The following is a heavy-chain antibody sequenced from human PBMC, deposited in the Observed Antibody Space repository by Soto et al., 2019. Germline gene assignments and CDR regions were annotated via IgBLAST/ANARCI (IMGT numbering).Heavy chain of an antibody. V-gene: IGHV4-34*01. CDR3: ARGANINYDFWSGYYFPLDYYYYYYMDV. D-gene: IGHD3-3*01. J-gene: IGHJ6*03. CDR2: INHSGST. CDR1: GGSFSGYY. Sequence: ETLSLTCAVYGGSFSGYYWIWIRQPPGKGLEWIGEINHSGSTNYNPSLKSRVTISVDTSKNQFSLKLSSVTAADTAVYYCARGANINYDFWSGYYFPLDYYYYYYMDVWGKGTTVTVSS.